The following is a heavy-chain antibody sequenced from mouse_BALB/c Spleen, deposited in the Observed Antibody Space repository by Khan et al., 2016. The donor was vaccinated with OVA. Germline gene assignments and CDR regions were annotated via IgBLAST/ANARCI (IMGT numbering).Heavy chain of an antibody. D-gene: IGHD2-14*01. V-gene: IGHV1-4*01. Sequence: QVQLQQSGAELARPGASVKMSCKASGYTFTTYTIHWVKQRPGQGLEWIGYIIPSNDDTNYNQKLKDRATMTADKSSSTAYMQLSSLTSEDSDVYYCVREGAYYRSGGWFAYWGQGTLVTVSA. J-gene: IGHJ3*01. CDR1: GYTFTTYT. CDR3: VREGAYYRSGGWFAY. CDR2: IIPSNDDT.